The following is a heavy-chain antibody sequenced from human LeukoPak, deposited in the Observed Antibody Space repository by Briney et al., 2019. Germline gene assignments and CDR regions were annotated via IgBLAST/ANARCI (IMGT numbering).Heavy chain of an antibody. J-gene: IGHJ4*02. D-gene: IGHD3-9*01. CDR3: ARHRAGYHLDW. V-gene: IGHV4-39*01. CDR1: GASINSSGYY. Sequence: PSGTLSLTCTVSGASINSSGYYWGWIRQPPGKGLEWIGSHYYSGSTYYNPSLKSRVTISVDTSKNHFSLKLNSVTAADTAVYYCARHRAGYHLDWWGQGTLVTVSS. CDR2: HYYSGST.